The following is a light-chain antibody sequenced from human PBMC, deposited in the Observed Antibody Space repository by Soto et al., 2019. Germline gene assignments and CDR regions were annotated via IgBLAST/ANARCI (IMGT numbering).Light chain of an antibody. CDR1: SSDVGGYNY. Sequence: QSALTQPPSASGSPGQSVAISCTGTSSDVGGYNYVSWYQQHPGKAPKLIIYEVTKRPSGVPDRFSGSKSGNTASLTVSGLQADDEADYYCSSYGGFNNVIFGGGTKLTVL. J-gene: IGLJ2*01. CDR3: SSYGGFNNVI. CDR2: EVT. V-gene: IGLV2-8*01.